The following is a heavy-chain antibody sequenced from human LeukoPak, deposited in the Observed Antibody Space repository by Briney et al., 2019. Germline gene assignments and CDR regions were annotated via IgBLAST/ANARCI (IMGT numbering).Heavy chain of an antibody. CDR3: ATDTYSGSWTDAFDI. J-gene: IGHJ3*02. CDR2: FDPEDGET. CDR1: GYTLTELS. Sequence: ASVKVSCKVSGYTLTELSMHWVRQAPGKGLEWMGGFDPEDGETIYAQKFQGRVTMTEDTSTDTAYMELSSLRSEDTAVYYCATDTYSGSWTDAFDIWRQGTMVTVSS. V-gene: IGHV1-24*01. D-gene: IGHD1-26*01.